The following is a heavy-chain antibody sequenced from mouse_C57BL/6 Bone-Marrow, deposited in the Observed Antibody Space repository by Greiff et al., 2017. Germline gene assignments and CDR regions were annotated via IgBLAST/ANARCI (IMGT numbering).Heavy chain of an antibody. CDR1: GYSFTGYF. V-gene: IGHV1-20*01. J-gene: IGHJ3*01. CDR2: INPYNGDT. CDR3: ARGGFAY. Sequence: EVQLQESGPELVKPGDSVKISCKASGYSFTGYFMNWVMQSHGRSLEWIGRINPYNGDTFYNQKFKGKATLTVDKSSSTAHMELRSLTSEDSAVYYCARGGFAYWGQGTLVTVSA.